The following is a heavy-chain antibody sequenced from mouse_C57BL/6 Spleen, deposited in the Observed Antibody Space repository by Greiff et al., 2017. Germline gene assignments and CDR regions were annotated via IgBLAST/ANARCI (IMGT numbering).Heavy chain of an antibody. D-gene: IGHD4-1*01. J-gene: IGHJ1*03. CDR1: GYTFTDYY. V-gene: IGHV1-26*01. Sequence: EVQLQQSGPELVKPGASVKISCKASGYTFTDYYMNWVKQSHGKSLEWIRDINPNNGGTSYNQKFKGKATLTVDKSSSTAYMELRSLTSEDSAVYYCARGELGDWYFDVWGTGTTVTVSS. CDR3: ARGELGDWYFDV. CDR2: INPNNGGT.